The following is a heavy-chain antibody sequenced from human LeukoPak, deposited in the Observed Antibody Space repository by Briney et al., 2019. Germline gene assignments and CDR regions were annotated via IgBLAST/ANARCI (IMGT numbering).Heavy chain of an antibody. CDR2: MNPNSGDT. CDR1: GYTFTTFD. D-gene: IGHD4-23*01. CDR3: ARGPNKSDGGNSGSAWFDP. V-gene: IGHV1-8*01. Sequence: ASVKVSCKASGYTFTTFDINWVRQATGQGLEWMGWMNPNSGDTGYAQKFQGRVTMTRNTSISTAYMELRSLRSEDTAVYYCARGPNKSDGGNSGSAWFDPWGQGTLVTVSS. J-gene: IGHJ5*02.